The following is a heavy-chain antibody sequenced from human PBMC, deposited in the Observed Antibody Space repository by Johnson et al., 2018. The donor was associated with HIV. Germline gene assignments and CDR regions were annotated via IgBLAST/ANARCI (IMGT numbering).Heavy chain of an antibody. Sequence: QMLLVESGGGVVQPGRSLRLSCAASGFTFSSYAMHLVRQAPGKGLDRVPVISYDGSNKYYADSVKGRFTISRANSKNTLYLQMNSLRAEDTAVYYCARLFGELFLGAFDIWGQGTMVTVSS. CDR3: ARLFGELFLGAFDI. J-gene: IGHJ3*02. CDR2: ISYDGSNK. D-gene: IGHD3-10*01. CDR1: GFTFSSYA. V-gene: IGHV3-30-3*01.